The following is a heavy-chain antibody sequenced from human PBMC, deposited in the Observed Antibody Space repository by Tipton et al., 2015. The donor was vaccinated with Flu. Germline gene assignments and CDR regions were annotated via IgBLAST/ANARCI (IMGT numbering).Heavy chain of an antibody. V-gene: IGHV3-23*01. CDR2: ISVSGGNT. CDR3: AKVLITSSKDYGGYSPPNWYFEL. D-gene: IGHD4-17*01. J-gene: IGHJ2*01. CDR1: GFTFSTYA. Sequence: SLRLSCTASGFTFSTYAMAWVRQAPGKGLEWVSAISVSGGNTFYADSVKGRFTISRDRSKNTLYLQMNSLRAKDTAVYYCAKVLITSSKDYGGYSPPNWYFELWGRGTLVSVSP.